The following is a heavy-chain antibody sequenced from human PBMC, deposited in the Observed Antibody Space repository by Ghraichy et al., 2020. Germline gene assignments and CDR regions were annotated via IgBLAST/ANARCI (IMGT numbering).Heavy chain of an antibody. CDR1: GFTFDDYA. Sequence: LSLTCAASGFTFDDYAMHWVRQAPGKGLEWVSLISWDGGSTYYADSVKGRFTISRDNSKNSLYLQMNSLRAEDTALYYCAKGATAKPTGDIGWFDPWGQGTLVTVSS. J-gene: IGHJ5*02. V-gene: IGHV3-43D*04. CDR2: ISWDGGST. CDR3: AKGATAKPTGDIGWFDP. D-gene: IGHD2-21*02.